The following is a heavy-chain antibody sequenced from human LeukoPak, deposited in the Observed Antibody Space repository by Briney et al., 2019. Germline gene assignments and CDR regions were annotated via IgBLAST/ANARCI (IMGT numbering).Heavy chain of an antibody. CDR3: ASDVVSVELDY. D-gene: IGHD2-2*01. V-gene: IGHV1-2*02. Sequence: ASVKVSCKTSGYTFSGYYMLWVRQAPGQGLEWMGWINPNNGGTNYAQKFQGRVTMTRDTSISTTYMELSRLRSDDTAVYYCASDVVSVELDYWGQGTLVTVSS. CDR1: GYTFSGYY. CDR2: INPNNGGT. J-gene: IGHJ4*02.